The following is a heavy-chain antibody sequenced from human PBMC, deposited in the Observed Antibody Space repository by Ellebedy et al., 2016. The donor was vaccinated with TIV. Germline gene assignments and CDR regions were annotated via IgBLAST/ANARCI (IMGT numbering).Heavy chain of an antibody. Sequence: AASVKVSCKASGYTFTSYHIYWVRQAPGQGLEWMGIINPSGGSTSYAQKFQGRVTMSRDTSTSTVYMELSSLRSEDTAVYYCARNKAATSGSSSPGYDYWGQGTLVTFSS. CDR2: INPSGGST. D-gene: IGHD3-10*01. J-gene: IGHJ4*02. CDR1: GYTFTSYH. V-gene: IGHV1-46*01. CDR3: ARNKAATSGSSSPGYDY.